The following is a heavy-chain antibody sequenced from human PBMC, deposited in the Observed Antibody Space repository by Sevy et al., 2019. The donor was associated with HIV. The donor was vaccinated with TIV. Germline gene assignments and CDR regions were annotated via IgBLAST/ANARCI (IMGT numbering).Heavy chain of an antibody. V-gene: IGHV3-23*01. D-gene: IGHD3-3*01. CDR1: GFTFSSYA. J-gene: IGHJ4*02. CDR2: ISDSGGRT. Sequence: GGSLRLSCAASGFTFSSYAMSWVRQAPGKGLEWVSAISDSGGRTYYADSVKGRFTISRDNYKNTLYLQMNTLRVEDTAVYYCAKERSESYSGHRGQGTLVTVSS. CDR3: AKERSESYSGH.